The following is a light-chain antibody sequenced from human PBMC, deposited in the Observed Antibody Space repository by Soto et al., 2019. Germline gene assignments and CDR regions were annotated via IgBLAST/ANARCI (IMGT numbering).Light chain of an antibody. Sequence: DIRGTQSAAALAESFGDRVISTCRASQAITNNLAWYQQKPGNPPRLLIYEESTLHSGVPSRFSGSGSGTEFTLTISRLEPEDFAVYFCHQYGTFPITFGQGTRLAI. CDR2: EES. V-gene: IGKV1-9*01. J-gene: IGKJ5*01. CDR3: HQYGTFPIT. CDR1: QAITNN.